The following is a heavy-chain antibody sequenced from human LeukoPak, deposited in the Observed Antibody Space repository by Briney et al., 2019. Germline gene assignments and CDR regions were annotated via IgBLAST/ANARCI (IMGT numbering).Heavy chain of an antibody. D-gene: IGHD2-21*02. V-gene: IGHV3-30*02. CDR3: AKDGCGGDCYPYYLDY. Sequence: PGGSLRLSCAASGFTFSSYGMHWVRQAPGKGLEWVAFIRYDGSNKYYADSVKGRFTISRDNSKNTLYLQMNSLRAEDTAVYYCAKDGCGGDCYPYYLDYWGQGTLVTVSS. CDR2: IRYDGSNK. CDR1: GFTFSSYG. J-gene: IGHJ4*02.